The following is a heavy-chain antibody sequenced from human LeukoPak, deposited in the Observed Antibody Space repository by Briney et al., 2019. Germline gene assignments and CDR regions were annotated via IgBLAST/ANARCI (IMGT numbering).Heavy chain of an antibody. Sequence: PGGSLRLSCAASGFTFSSYSMNWVRQAPGKGLEWVSSISSSSSYIYYADSVKGRFTISRDNAKNSLYLQMNSLRAEDTAVYYCARDQVRYPQVLMIPISGSFDYWGQGTLVTVSS. CDR2: ISSSSSYI. CDR1: GFTFSSYS. CDR3: ARDQVRYPQVLMIPISGSFDY. D-gene: IGHD3-3*01. J-gene: IGHJ4*02. V-gene: IGHV3-21*01.